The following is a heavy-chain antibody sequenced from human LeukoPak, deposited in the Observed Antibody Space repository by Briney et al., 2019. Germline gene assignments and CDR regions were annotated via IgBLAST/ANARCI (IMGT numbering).Heavy chain of an antibody. J-gene: IGHJ6*02. CDR2: IYYSGST. CDR1: GGSISSYY. V-gene: IGHV4-59*01. Sequence: SETLSLTCTVSGGSISSYYWSWIRQPPGKGLEWIGYIYYSGSTNYNPSLKSRVTISVDTSKNQFSLKLSSVTAADTAVYYCARATGYSYGYGYYYGTDVWGQGTTVTVSS. CDR3: ARATGYSYGYGYYYGTDV. D-gene: IGHD5-18*01.